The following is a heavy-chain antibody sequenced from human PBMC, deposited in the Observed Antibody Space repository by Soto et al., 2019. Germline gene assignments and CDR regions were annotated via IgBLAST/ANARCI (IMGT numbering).Heavy chain of an antibody. CDR3: ARDFWSGYGYFDS. CDR2: MYHSGST. J-gene: IGHJ4*02. Sequence: SETLSLTCAVSGGSISSGGYSWSWIRQPPGKGLEWIGYMYHSGSTYYNPSLKSRITISIDRSNNQFSLKLTSVTAADTAVYYCARDFWSGYGYFDSWGQGILVTVSS. D-gene: IGHD3-3*01. V-gene: IGHV4-30-2*01. CDR1: GGSISSGGYS.